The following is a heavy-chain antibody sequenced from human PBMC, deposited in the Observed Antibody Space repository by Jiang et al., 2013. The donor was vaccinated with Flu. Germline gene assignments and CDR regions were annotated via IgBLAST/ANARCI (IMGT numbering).Heavy chain of an antibody. CDR3: ARDSSGDY. CDR2: TRNKAKSYTT. Sequence: QLVESGGGLVQPGGSLRLSCVVSGFTLSDHYMDWVRQAPGKGLEWVGRTRNKAKSYTTNYAASVKGRFTISRDDSEKSVYLQMNSLKTEDTDVYYCARDSSGDYWGQGILVTVSS. D-gene: IGHD3-22*01. CDR1: GFTLSDHY. J-gene: IGHJ4*02. V-gene: IGHV3-72*01.